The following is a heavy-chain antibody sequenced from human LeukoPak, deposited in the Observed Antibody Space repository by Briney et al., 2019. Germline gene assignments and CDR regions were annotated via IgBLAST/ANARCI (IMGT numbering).Heavy chain of an antibody. CDR3: ARDQGWQQVGSKYFDH. D-gene: IGHD5-24*01. CDR1: GVSISSYF. V-gene: IGHV4-59*01. J-gene: IGHJ4*02. Sequence: SETLFLTCTVSGVSISSYFWTWIPKSPGKGLEWIGNIYYTGSTNYNPPLKSRVTMSIDPPRNQFSLKLRSVTAADTDVYYCARDQGWQQVGSKYFDHWGQGTLATVSS. CDR2: IYYTGST.